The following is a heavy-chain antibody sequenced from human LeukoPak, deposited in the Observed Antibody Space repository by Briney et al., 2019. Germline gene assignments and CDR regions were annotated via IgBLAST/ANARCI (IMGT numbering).Heavy chain of an antibody. V-gene: IGHV3-74*01. CDR3: ARPEIYSSGWYVDY. D-gene: IGHD6-19*01. CDR2: INSDGSST. Sequence: GGSLRLSCAASGFTFSSYWMHWVRQAPGKGLVWVSRINSDGSSTNYGDSGKGRFTTSRDSSKNTVFLQMNSLRGEDTAVYYCARPEIYSSGWYVDYWGQGALVTVSS. J-gene: IGHJ4*02. CDR1: GFTFSSYW.